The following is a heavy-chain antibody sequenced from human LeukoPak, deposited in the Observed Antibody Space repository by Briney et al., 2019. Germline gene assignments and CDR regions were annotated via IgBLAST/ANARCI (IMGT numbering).Heavy chain of an antibody. CDR1: GGSISSYY. D-gene: IGHD3-10*01. CDR3: AREGTMVRGVSLHNWFDP. V-gene: IGHV4-4*07. Sequence: SETLSLTCTVSGGSISSYYWSWIRQPAGKGLEWIGRIYISGSTNYNPSLKSRVTMSVDTSKNQFSLKLSSVTAADTAVYYCAREGTMVRGVSLHNWFDPWGQGTLVTVSS. CDR2: IYISGST. J-gene: IGHJ5*02.